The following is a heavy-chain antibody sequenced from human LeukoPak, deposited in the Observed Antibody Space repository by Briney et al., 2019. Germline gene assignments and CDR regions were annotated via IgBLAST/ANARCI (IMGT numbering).Heavy chain of an antibody. CDR3: ARVQVEVTMIVVVIKEIDY. CDR1: GGTFSSYG. Sequence: ASVKVSCKASGGTFSSYGISWVRQAPGQGLEWMGWISAYNGNTNYAQKLQGRVTMTTDTSTSTAYMELRSLRSDDTAVYYCARVQVEVTMIVVVIKEIDYWGQGTLVTVSS. J-gene: IGHJ4*02. D-gene: IGHD3-22*01. V-gene: IGHV1-18*01. CDR2: ISAYNGNT.